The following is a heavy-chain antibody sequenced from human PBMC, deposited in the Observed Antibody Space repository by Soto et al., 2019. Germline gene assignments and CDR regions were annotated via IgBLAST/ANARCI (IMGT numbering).Heavy chain of an antibody. J-gene: IGHJ6*02. CDR2: INPNSGGT. CDR1: GSTFTGYY. Sequence: ASVKASCKACGSTFTGYYMHWLGQAPGQGLEWMGWINPNSGGTNYAQKFQGWVTMTRDTYISTAYMELSTLRSDDTAVYYCERGTGHCSSTSGPAVCYRYYHYGMDVWGQGTTGIVSS. CDR3: ERGTGHCSSTSGPAVCYRYYHYGMDV. V-gene: IGHV1-2*04. D-gene: IGHD2-2*01.